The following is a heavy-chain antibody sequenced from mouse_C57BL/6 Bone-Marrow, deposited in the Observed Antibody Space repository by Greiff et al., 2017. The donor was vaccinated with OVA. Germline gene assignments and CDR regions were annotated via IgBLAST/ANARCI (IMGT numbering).Heavy chain of an antibody. V-gene: IGHV1-81*01. CDR2: IYPRSGNT. CDR3: AREERSYYFDY. Sequence: VMLVESGAELARPGASVKLSCKASGYTFTSYGISWVKQRTGQGLEWIGEIYPRSGNTYYNEKFKGKATLTADKSSSTAYMELRSLTSEDSAVYFCAREERSYYFDYWGQGTTLTVSS. CDR1: GYTFTSYG. J-gene: IGHJ2*01.